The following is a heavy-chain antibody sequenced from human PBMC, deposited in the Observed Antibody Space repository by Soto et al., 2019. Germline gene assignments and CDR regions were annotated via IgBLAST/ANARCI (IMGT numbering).Heavy chain of an antibody. CDR3: ARDKDLQPTVWGF. J-gene: IGHJ4*02. CDR2: IYATGTT. CDR1: GASISGFY. Sequence: SETLSLTCTVSGASISGFYWSWIRKSAGKGLEWIGRIYATGTTDYNPSLKSRVMMSVDTSKKQFSLKLRSVTAADTAVYYCARDKDLQPTVWGFWCEGIQVTVSS. D-gene: IGHD3-16*01. V-gene: IGHV4-4*07.